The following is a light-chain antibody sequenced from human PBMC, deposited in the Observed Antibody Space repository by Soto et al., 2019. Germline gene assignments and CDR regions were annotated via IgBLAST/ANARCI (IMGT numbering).Light chain of an antibody. V-gene: IGLV2-14*01. CDR1: SSDVGAYNF. J-gene: IGLJ1*01. CDR3: SSYTTSAPYV. CDR2: EVT. Sequence: ALTHPASVSGSPGQSMTISCTGTSSDVGAYNFVSWYQHHPGRAPKLIIYEVTIRPSGVSNRFSGSKSGNTASLTISGLQAEDEADYYCSSYTTSAPYVFGSGTKVTVL.